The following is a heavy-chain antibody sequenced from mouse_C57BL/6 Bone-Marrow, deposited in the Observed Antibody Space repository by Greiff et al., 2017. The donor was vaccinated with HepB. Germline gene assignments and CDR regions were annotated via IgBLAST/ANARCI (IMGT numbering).Heavy chain of an antibody. Sequence: QVHVKQSGAELARPGASVKLSCKASGYTFTSYGISWVKQRTGQGLEWIGEIYPRSGNTYYNEKFKGKATLTADKSSSTAYMELRSLTSEDSAVYFCARPTIYYDYDGYYFDYWGQGTTLTVSS. D-gene: IGHD2-4*01. CDR2: IYPRSGNT. CDR1: GYTFTSYG. CDR3: ARPTIYYDYDGYYFDY. V-gene: IGHV1-81*01. J-gene: IGHJ2*01.